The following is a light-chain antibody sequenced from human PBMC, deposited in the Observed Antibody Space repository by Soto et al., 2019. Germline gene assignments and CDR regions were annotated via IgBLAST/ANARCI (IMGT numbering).Light chain of an antibody. V-gene: IGKV3-11*01. CDR1: QSISSA. CDR3: QQRSDWLT. Sequence: EIVLTQSPATLSLSPGDRAILSCRASQSISSALAWYQQKPGQAPRLLIYDASDRATGIPARFSGSRSGTDFTLAISSLRHDDFAVYYCQQRSDWLTFGGGTRVEIK. J-gene: IGKJ4*01. CDR2: DAS.